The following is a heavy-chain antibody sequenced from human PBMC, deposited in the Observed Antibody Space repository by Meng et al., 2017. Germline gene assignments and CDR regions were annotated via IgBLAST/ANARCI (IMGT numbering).Heavy chain of an antibody. J-gene: IGHJ4*02. Sequence: QGELVQPGAEVKKPGSSVKVSCKASGGTFSSYAISWVRQAPGQGLEWMGRINPNSGGTNYAQKFQGRVTMTRDTSISTAYMELSRLRSDDTAVYYCARDLNYYDSSGYSSLFDYWGQGTLVTVSS. CDR1: GGTFSSYA. CDR3: ARDLNYYDSSGYSSLFDY. CDR2: INPNSGGT. V-gene: IGHV1-2*06. D-gene: IGHD3-22*01.